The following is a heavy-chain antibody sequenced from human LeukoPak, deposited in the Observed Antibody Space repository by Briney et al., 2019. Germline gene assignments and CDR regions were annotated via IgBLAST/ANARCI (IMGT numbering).Heavy chain of an antibody. CDR2: IYYSGST. V-gene: IGHV4-39*01. D-gene: IGHD3-16*01. CDR3: ARRWGNGGMQADI. Sequence: SETLSLTCTVSGGSISSSSYYWGWIRQPPGKGLEWIGSIYYSGSTYYNPSLKSRVTISVDTSKNQFSLKLSSVTAADTAVYYYARRWGNGGMQADIWGQGTMVTVSS. CDR1: GGSISSSSYY. J-gene: IGHJ3*02.